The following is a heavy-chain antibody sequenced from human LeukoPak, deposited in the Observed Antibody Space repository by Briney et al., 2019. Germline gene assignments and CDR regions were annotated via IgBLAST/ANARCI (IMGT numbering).Heavy chain of an antibody. CDR3: AREPRQTGTTRAFDI. CDR1: GFTFSSYS. D-gene: IGHD1-1*01. V-gene: IGHV3-30*03. CDR2: ISYDGSNK. J-gene: IGHJ3*02. Sequence: GGSLRLSCAAPGFTFSSYSMNWVRQAPGKGLEWVAVISYDGSNKYYADSVKGRFTISRDNSKNTLFLQMSSLRAEDTAVYYCAREPRQTGTTRAFDIWGQGTMVTVSS.